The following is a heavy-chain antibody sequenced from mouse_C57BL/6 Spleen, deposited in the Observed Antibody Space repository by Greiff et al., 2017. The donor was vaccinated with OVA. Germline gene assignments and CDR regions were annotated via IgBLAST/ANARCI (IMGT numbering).Heavy chain of an antibody. Sequence: DVKLVESGPGLVKPSQSLSLTCSVTGYSITSGYYWNWIRQFPGNKLEWMGYISYDGSNNYNPSLKNRISITRDTSKNQFFLKLNSVTTEDTATYYCARASNYYGSSYPFDYWGQGTTLTVSS. V-gene: IGHV3-6*01. CDR3: ARASNYYGSSYPFDY. J-gene: IGHJ2*01. D-gene: IGHD1-1*01. CDR1: GYSITSGYY. CDR2: ISYDGSN.